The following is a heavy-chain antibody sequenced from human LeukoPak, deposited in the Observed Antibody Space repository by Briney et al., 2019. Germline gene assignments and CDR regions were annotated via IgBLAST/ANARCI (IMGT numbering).Heavy chain of an antibody. Sequence: PGGSLRLSCAASKFMFSAYNMHWVRQVPGKGLEWLAIISHDGNTGHYADSVKGRFTISRDNAKSSLFLQMNSLRAEDTAVYYCARETYYYYAMDVWGQGTTVTVSS. J-gene: IGHJ6*02. CDR2: ISHDGNTG. CDR3: ARETYYYYAMDV. CDR1: KFMFSAYN. V-gene: IGHV3-30-3*01.